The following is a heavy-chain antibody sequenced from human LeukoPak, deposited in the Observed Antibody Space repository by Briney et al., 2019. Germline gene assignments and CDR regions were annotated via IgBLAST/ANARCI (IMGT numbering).Heavy chain of an antibody. Sequence: PSEPLALTCTVSGDSISPYYWSWIRQPPGKGLEWIGYIYYSRSPTTHPSLKSRVTISVDTSKNQLSLKLSSVTAADTAVYYCARLSGGSSWTPFDPWGQGTLAT. CDR2: IYYSRSP. J-gene: IGHJ5*02. CDR1: GDSISPYY. CDR3: ARLSGGSSWTPFDP. V-gene: IGHV4-59*01. D-gene: IGHD6-13*01.